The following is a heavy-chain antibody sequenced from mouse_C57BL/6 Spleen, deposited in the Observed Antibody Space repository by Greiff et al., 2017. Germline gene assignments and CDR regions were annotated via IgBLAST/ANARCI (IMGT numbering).Heavy chain of an antibody. CDR1: GYSITSGYY. J-gene: IGHJ2*01. Sequence: EVKLQESGPGLVKPSQSLSLTCSVTGYSITSGYYWNWIRQFPGNKLEWMGYISYDGSNNYNPSLKNRISITRDTSKNQFFLKLNSVTTEDTATYYCARGGFYYGSSPHDYWGQGTTLTVSS. CDR3: ARGGFYYGSSPHDY. CDR2: ISYDGSN. V-gene: IGHV3-6*01. D-gene: IGHD1-1*01.